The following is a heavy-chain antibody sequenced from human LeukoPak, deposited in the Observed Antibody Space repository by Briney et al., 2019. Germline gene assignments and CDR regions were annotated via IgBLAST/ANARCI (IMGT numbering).Heavy chain of an antibody. J-gene: IGHJ4*02. CDR3: ARSGGYATTWDY. V-gene: IGHV4-61*10. Sequence: SETLSLTCTVSGGSISSGSYYWSWIRQPAGKGLEWIGFIFHSGSTNYNPSLKSRVSLSIDTAKNRFSLKLNSVTAADTALYYCARSGGYATTWDYWGQGTLVTVSS. CDR2: IFHSGST. D-gene: IGHD3-16*01. CDR1: GGSISSGSYY.